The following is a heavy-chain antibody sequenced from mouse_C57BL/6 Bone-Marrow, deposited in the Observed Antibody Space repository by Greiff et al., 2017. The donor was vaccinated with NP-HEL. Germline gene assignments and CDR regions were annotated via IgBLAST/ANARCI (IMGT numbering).Heavy chain of an antibody. CDR2: IYPRSGNT. V-gene: IGHV1-81*01. CDR3: ARSGYGNYALDY. Sequence: QVQLQQSGAKLARPGASVKLSCKASGYTFTSYGISWVKQRTGQGLEWIGEIYPRSGNTYYNEKFKGKATLTADKSSSTAYMELRSLTSEDSAVYFCARSGYGNYALDYWGQGTSVTVSS. J-gene: IGHJ4*01. D-gene: IGHD2-10*02. CDR1: GYTFTSYG.